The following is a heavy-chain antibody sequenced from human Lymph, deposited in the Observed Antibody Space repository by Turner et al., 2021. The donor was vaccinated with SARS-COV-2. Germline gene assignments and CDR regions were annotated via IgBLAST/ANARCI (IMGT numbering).Heavy chain of an antibody. CDR3: GVGPTRWYFQH. Sequence: QLQLQESGPGLVKPSETLSLPCTVSGGPISSSSYYWGWIRQPPGKGLEWIGNFFYSGSTYYNPSLKSRVTISEDTSKNQFSLKLTSVTAADTAVYYCGVGPTRWYFQHWGQGTLVTVSS. J-gene: IGHJ1*01. CDR1: GGPISSSSYY. CDR2: FFYSGST. V-gene: IGHV4-39*01. D-gene: IGHD1-26*01.